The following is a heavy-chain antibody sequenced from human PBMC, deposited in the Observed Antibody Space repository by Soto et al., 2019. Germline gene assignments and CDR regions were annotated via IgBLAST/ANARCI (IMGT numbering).Heavy chain of an antibody. CDR1: GGSFSSFA. J-gene: IGHJ6*02. D-gene: IGHD4-17*01. Sequence: APEKVSCKASGGSFSSFAFSWVRQAPGQGLEWMGIINPSGGSTSYAQKFQGRVTMTRDTSTSTVYMELSSLRSEDTAVYYCARDSGGRYYGDYYYYGMDVWGQGTTVTVSS. CDR3: ARDSGGRYYGDYYYYGMDV. V-gene: IGHV1-46*01. CDR2: INPSGGST.